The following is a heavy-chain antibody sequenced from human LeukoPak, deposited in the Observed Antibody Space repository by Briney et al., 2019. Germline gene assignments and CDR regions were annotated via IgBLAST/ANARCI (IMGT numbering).Heavy chain of an antibody. CDR1: GGSISRGGYY. CDR3: ARVGCWRSNGFPEY. J-gene: IGHJ4*03. D-gene: IGHD2-8*01. V-gene: IGHV4-30-4*01. Sequence: PSQTLSLTCTFSGGSISRGGYYWSWIRQPPGKGLEWIGYIYYSGSTFYNPSLKIRVTISVDTSNNQFSLKLTSLTASDTAVYSCARVGCWRSNGFPEYWGEGTLVTVSS. CDR2: IYYSGST.